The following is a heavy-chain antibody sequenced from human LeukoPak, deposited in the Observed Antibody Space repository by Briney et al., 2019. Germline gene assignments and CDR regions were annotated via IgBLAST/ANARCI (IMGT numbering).Heavy chain of an antibody. CDR2: MNPNSGNT. CDR3: SRAGDIVLMVYAVDPYYFDY. D-gene: IGHD2-8*01. CDR1: GYTLTSYD. V-gene: IGHV1-8*01. J-gene: IGHJ4*02. Sequence: SVKVSCKASGYTLTSYDINWVRQATGQGLEWMGWMNPNSGNTGYAQKFQGRVTMTRNTSISTAYIELSNLRSEDPAVYYCSRAGDIVLMVYAVDPYYFDYWGQGTLVTVSS.